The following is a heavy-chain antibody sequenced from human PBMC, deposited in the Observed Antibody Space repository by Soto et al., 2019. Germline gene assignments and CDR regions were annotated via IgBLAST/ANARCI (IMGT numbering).Heavy chain of an antibody. Sequence: QLQLQESGPGLVKPSETLSLTCTVSGGSIRGYYWSWIRQSAGMRLAWIGRMHTSGSTHYNPSLKSRVIISVDMSKNQISLKLTSVTAAYTALYYCVRASMPKAHFDSWGQGTLVTVSS. V-gene: IGHV4-4*07. J-gene: IGHJ4*02. CDR1: GGSIRGYY. CDR3: VRASMPKAHFDS. CDR2: MHTSGST. D-gene: IGHD2-2*01.